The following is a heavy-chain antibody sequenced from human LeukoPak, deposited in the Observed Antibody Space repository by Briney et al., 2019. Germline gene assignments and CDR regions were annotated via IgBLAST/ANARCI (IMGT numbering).Heavy chain of an antibody. CDR1: GGSFSGYY. Sequence: SETLSLTCAVYGGSFSGYYWSWIRQPPGKGLEWIGEINHSGNTNYNPSLKSRVTISVDTSKNQFSLKLSSVTAADAAVYYCARGPYDSSRDWGQGTLVTVSS. V-gene: IGHV4-34*01. D-gene: IGHD3-22*01. CDR3: ARGPYDSSRD. J-gene: IGHJ4*02. CDR2: INHSGNT.